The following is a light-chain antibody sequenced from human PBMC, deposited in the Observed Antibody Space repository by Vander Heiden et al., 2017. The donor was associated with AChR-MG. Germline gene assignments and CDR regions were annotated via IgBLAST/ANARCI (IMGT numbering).Light chain of an antibody. CDR3: CSYAGSSTFA. Sequence: QSALTPPASVSGSPGQSITISCTGTSSDVGSYNLVSWYQQHPGKAPKLMIYEVSKRPSGVSNRFSGSKSGNTASLTISGLQAEDEADYYCCSYAGSSTFAFGGGTKLTGL. J-gene: IGLJ2*01. CDR2: EVS. V-gene: IGLV2-23*02. CDR1: SSDVGSYNL.